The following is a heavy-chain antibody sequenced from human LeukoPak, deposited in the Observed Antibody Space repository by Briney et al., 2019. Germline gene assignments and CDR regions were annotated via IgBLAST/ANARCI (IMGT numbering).Heavy chain of an antibody. CDR2: IKQDGSEK. Sequence: GGSLRLSCAASGFTFSSYWMSWVRQAPGKGLEWVANIKQDGSEKYYVDSVKGRFTISRDNAKNSLYLQMNSLRAEDTAVYYCARGSTVFVYGMDVWGQGTTVTVSS. J-gene: IGHJ6*02. V-gene: IGHV3-7*01. CDR3: ARGSTVFVYGMDV. CDR1: GFTFSSYW. D-gene: IGHD3-10*02.